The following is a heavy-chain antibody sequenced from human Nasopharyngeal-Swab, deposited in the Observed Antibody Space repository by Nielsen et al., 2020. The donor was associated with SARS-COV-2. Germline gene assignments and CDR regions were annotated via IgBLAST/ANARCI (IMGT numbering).Heavy chain of an antibody. V-gene: IGHV4-59*13. Sequence: PGKGLEWIGYIYYSGSTYYNPSLKSRVTISVDTSKNQFSLKLSSVTAADTAVYYCARDRGIFQYYYYGMDVWGQGTTVTVSS. CDR2: IYYSGST. J-gene: IGHJ6*02. CDR3: ARDRGIFQYYYYGMDV. D-gene: IGHD3-10*01.